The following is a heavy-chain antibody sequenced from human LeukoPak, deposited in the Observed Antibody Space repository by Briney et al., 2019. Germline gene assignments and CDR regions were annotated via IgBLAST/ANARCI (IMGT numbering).Heavy chain of an antibody. CDR1: GFSLSTSGVG. CDR2: IYWNDDK. CDR3: AHLAAAGIDIYYYGMDV. J-gene: IGHJ6*02. V-gene: IGHV2-5*01. Sequence: SGPTLVKPTQTLTLTCTFSGFSLSTSGVGVGWIRQPPGKALEWLALIYWNDDKRYSPSLKSRLTITKDTSKNQVVPTMTNMDPVDTATYYCAHLAAAGIDIYYYGMDVWGQGTTVTVSS. D-gene: IGHD6-13*01.